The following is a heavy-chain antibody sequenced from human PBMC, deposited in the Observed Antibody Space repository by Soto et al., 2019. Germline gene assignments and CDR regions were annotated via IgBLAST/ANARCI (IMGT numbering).Heavy chain of an antibody. CDR1: GGSISSYY. J-gene: IGHJ6*03. D-gene: IGHD3-10*01. CDR2: IYYSGST. Sequence: PSETLSLTCTVSGGSISSYYWSWIRQPPGKGLEWIGYIYYSGSTNYNPSLKSRVTISVDTSKNQFSLKLSSVTAADTAVYYCARRSGRTSRSYMDVWGKGTTVTVSS. CDR3: ARRSGRTSRSYMDV. V-gene: IGHV4-59*08.